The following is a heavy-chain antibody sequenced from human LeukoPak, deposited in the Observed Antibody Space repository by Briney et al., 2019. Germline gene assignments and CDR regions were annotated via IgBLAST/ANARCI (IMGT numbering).Heavy chain of an antibody. D-gene: IGHD2-15*01. J-gene: IGHJ6*03. CDR2: IFSNDEK. V-gene: IGHV2-26*01. Sequence: SGPTLVNPTETLTLTCTVSGFSLSNARMGVSWIRQPPGKALEWLAHIFSNDEKSYSTSLKSRLTISKDTSKSQVVLTTTNMDPVDTATYYCARITTVVRGYYYYYYMDVWGKGTTVTVSS. CDR1: GFSLSNARMG. CDR3: ARITTVVRGYYYYYYMDV.